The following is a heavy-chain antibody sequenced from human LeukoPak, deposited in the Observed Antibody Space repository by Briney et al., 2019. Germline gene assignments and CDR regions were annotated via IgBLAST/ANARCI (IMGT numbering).Heavy chain of an antibody. V-gene: IGHV3-30*03. J-gene: IGHJ4*02. Sequence: GRSLRLSCAASGFTFSSYGMHWVRQAPGKGLEWVAFISSDGSSKYSADSVKGRFTISRDNSKNTLYLQMNSLRAEDTAVYYCARSDYVWGSYRYTFGYWGQGTLVTVSS. CDR1: GFTFSSYG. D-gene: IGHD3-16*02. CDR3: ARSDYVWGSYRYTFGY. CDR2: ISSDGSSK.